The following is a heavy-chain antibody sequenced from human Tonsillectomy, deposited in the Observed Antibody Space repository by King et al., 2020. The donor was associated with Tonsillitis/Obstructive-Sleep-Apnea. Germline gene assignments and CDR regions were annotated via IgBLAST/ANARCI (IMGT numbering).Heavy chain of an antibody. D-gene: IGHD1-14*01. CDR3: TTRISGEFYYYYYIDV. V-gene: IGHV3-15*01. Sequence: DVQLVESGGGLVKPGGSLSLSCAASGFTFRKAWMSWARQAPGQGLGWVGGMKNKTDGGTRNYAAPVKGRFTISRDDSENTVYLQMNSLKTEDTAVYYCTTRISGEFYYYYYIDVWGKGATVTVSS. CDR2: MKNKTDGGTR. CDR1: GFTFRKAW. J-gene: IGHJ6*03.